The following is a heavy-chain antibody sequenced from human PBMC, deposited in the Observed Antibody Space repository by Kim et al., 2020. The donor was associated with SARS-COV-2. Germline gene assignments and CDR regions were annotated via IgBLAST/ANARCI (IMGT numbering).Heavy chain of an antibody. V-gene: IGHV4-30-4*01. D-gene: IGHD4-17*01. Sequence: SETLSLTCTVSGGSISSGDYYWSWIRQPPGKGLEWIGYIYYSGSTYYNPSLKSRVTISVDTSKNQFSLKLSSVTAADTAVYYCARGGYGDYDYLYYVPWGIDYWGQGTLVTVSS. J-gene: IGHJ4*02. CDR2: IYYSGST. CDR3: ARGGYGDYDYLYYVPWGIDY. CDR1: GGSISSGDYY.